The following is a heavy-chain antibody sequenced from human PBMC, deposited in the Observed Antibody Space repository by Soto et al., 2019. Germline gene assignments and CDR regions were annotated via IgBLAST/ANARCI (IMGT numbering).Heavy chain of an antibody. CDR3: ARETRSYCSGGSCYLNYYYYYYGMDV. V-gene: IGHV3-11*06. CDR1: GFTFSDYY. CDR2: ISISSSYT. Sequence: GGSLRLSCAASGFTFSDYYMSWIRQAPGKGLEWVSYISISSSYTNYADSVKGRFTISRDNAKNSLYLQMNSLRAEDTAVYYCARETRSYCSGGSCYLNYYYYYYGMDVWGQGTTVTVSS. J-gene: IGHJ6*02. D-gene: IGHD2-15*01.